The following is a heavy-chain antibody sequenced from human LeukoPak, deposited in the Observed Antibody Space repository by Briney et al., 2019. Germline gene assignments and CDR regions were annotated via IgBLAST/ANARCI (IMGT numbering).Heavy chain of an antibody. CDR3: AKRGVVIRVILVGFHKEAYYFDS. CDR1: GFNFGGYS. CDR2: ISGSGGGT. V-gene: IGHV3-23*01. Sequence: GGSLRLSCEGSGFNFGGYSMSWVRQAPGKGLEWVAGISGSGGGTNYADSVKGRFTISRDNPRNTLYLQMNSLRAEDTAVYFCAKRGVVIRVILVGFHKEAYYFDSWGQGALVTVSS. J-gene: IGHJ4*02. D-gene: IGHD3-22*01.